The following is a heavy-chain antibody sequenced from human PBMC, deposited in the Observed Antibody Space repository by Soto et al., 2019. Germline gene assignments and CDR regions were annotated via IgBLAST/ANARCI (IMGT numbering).Heavy chain of an antibody. CDR3: AKLTFGGVIPY. Sequence: QVQRVESGGGVVQPGRSLRLSCAASGFTFSSYGMHWVRQAPGKGLEWVAVISYDGSNKYYADSVKGRFTISRDNSKNTLYLQMNSLRAEDTAVYYCAKLTFGGVIPYWGQGTLVTVSS. V-gene: IGHV3-30*18. CDR2: ISYDGSNK. J-gene: IGHJ4*02. D-gene: IGHD3-16*02. CDR1: GFTFSSYG.